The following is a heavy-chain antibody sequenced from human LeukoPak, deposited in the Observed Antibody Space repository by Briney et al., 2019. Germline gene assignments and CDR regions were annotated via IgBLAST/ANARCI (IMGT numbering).Heavy chain of an antibody. Sequence: PGGSLRLSCAASGFSVSDYNMNWVCQAPEKGLEWVSSISSSSYYTYYADSVKGRFTISRDNAKNSLYLQMNSLGAEDTALYYCAKYDFWSGYCNYWGQGTLVTVSS. D-gene: IGHD3-3*01. CDR3: AKYDFWSGYCNY. CDR2: ISSSSYYT. V-gene: IGHV3-21*01. J-gene: IGHJ4*02. CDR1: GFSVSDYN.